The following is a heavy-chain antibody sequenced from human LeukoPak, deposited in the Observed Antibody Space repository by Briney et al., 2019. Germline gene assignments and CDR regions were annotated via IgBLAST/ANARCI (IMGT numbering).Heavy chain of an antibody. D-gene: IGHD5-12*01. CDR3: ASFGTPKSGYDFDY. CDR1: GYTFTSYD. CDR2: MNPNSGNT. J-gene: IGHJ4*02. V-gene: IGHV1-8*01. Sequence: ASVKVSCKASGYTFTSYDINWVRQATGQGLEWMGWMNPNSGNTGYAQKFQGRVTMTRNISISTAYMELSSLRSEDTAVYYCASFGTPKSGYDFDYWGQGTLVTVSS.